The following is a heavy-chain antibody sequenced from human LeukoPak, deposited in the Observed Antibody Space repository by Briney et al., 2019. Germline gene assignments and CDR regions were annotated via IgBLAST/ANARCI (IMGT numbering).Heavy chain of an antibody. V-gene: IGHV3-15*01. CDR2: IKSKTDGGTT. CDR1: GFTFSNAW. CDR3: TTAGSITMVRGVITPCDY. Sequence: GGSLRLSCAASGFTFSNAWISWVRQAPGKGLEWVGRIKSKTDGGTTDYAAPVKGRFTISRDDSKNTLYLQMNSLKTEDTAVYYCTTAGSITMVRGVITPCDYWGQGTLVTVSS. D-gene: IGHD3-10*01. J-gene: IGHJ4*02.